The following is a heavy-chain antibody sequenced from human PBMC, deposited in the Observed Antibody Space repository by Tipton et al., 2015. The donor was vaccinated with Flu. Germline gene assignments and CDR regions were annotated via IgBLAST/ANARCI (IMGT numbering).Heavy chain of an antibody. CDR1: GGSISSYY. V-gene: IGHV4-4*07. J-gene: IGHJ6*03. D-gene: IGHD6-6*01. CDR3: ARVRAARPTNYYYYYRDV. Sequence: TLSLTCTVSGGSISSYYWSWIRQPAGKGLEWIGRIYTSGSTNYNPSLKSRVTMSVDTSKNQFSLKLSSVTAADTAVYYCARVRAARPTNYYYYYRDVWGKGTTVPVSS. CDR2: IYTSGST.